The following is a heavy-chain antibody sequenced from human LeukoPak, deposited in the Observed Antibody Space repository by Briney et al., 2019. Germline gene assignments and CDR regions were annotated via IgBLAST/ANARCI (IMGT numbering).Heavy chain of an antibody. CDR2: TYYRSKWYN. V-gene: IGHV6-1*01. J-gene: IGHJ5*02. CDR1: GDSVSSRTAA. CDR3: ARGNLAAAGDNWFDP. Sequence: SQTLSLTCAISGDSVSSRTAAWNWIRQSPSRGLEWLGRTYYRSKWYNDFAESVKSRITIDPDTSKNHFSLHLNSVTPEDTAVYYCARGNLAAAGDNWFDPWGREPWSPSRQ. D-gene: IGHD6-13*01.